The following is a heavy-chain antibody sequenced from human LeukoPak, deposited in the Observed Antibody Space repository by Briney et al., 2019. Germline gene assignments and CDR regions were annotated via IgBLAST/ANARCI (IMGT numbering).Heavy chain of an antibody. V-gene: IGHV3-15*01. CDR3: TTEPQYCSGGSCYPGSVRSHYYGMDV. J-gene: IGHJ6*04. D-gene: IGHD2-15*01. Sequence: GGSLSLSCAASRFTLSNAWMSWVRHAPEKGVEGGGRIKSKMDGGTTDHAAPVKGRFPLSRDDSKNTLDLQMTSLKTEDTAVYYCTTEPQYCSGGSCYPGSVRSHYYGMDVWGKGTTVTVSS. CDR1: RFTLSNAW. CDR2: IKSKMDGGTT.